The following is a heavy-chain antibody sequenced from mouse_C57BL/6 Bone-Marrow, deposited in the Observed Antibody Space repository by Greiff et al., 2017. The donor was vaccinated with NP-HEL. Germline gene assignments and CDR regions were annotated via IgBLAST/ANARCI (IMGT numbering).Heavy chain of an antibody. CDR1: GYTFTDYN. CDR2: INPNNGGN. Sequence: EVQLQESGPELVKPGASVKMSCKASGYTFTDYNMHWVKQSHGKSLEWIGYINPNNGGNSYNQKFKGKATLTVNKSSSTAYMELRSLTSEDSAVYYCARMSGQLYYFDYWGQGTTLTVSS. J-gene: IGHJ2*01. V-gene: IGHV1-22*01. D-gene: IGHD3-3*01. CDR3: ARMSGQLYYFDY.